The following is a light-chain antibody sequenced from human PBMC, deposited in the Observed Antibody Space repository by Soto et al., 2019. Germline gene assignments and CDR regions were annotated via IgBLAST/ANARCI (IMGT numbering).Light chain of an antibody. CDR1: TSDIGFYDY. CDR2: GVT. J-gene: IGLJ1*01. V-gene: IGLV2-14*01. Sequence: QSVLTQPASVSGSPGQSLTISCTGTTSDIGFYDYVSWYQQYPGKAPKLLIYGVTIRPSGISNRFSGSKSGSTASLTISGLQAEDEADYYCSSYTRQSTYVFGTGTKVTV. CDR3: SSYTRQSTYV.